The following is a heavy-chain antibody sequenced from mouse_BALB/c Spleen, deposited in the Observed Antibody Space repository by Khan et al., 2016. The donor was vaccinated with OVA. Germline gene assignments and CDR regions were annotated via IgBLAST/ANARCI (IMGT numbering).Heavy chain of an antibody. CDR3: TRPPHFSYVLVY. Sequence: QIQLVQSGPELKKPGETVKISCKASGYTFTNYGMNWVKQAPGKALKWMGWISTYTGEPTYADDFKGRFAFSLETSASTAYLQINNLKNEDTATYFWTRPPHFSYVLVYWGQGTLVTVSS. V-gene: IGHV9-3-1*01. CDR1: GYTFTNYG. J-gene: IGHJ4*01. CDR2: ISTYTGEP.